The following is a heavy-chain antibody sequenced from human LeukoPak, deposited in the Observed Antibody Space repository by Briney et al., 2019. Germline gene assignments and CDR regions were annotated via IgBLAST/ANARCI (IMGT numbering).Heavy chain of an antibody. Sequence: PGGSLRLSCAASGFTFKNYVMSWVRQAPGKGLEWVSYISSSGSTIYYADSVKGRFTISRDNAKNSLYLQMNSLRAEDTAVYYCAREDGSGSYPFDYWGQGTLVTVSS. CDR2: ISSSGSTI. V-gene: IGHV3-11*01. D-gene: IGHD3-10*01. CDR3: AREDGSGSYPFDY. CDR1: GFTFKNYV. J-gene: IGHJ4*02.